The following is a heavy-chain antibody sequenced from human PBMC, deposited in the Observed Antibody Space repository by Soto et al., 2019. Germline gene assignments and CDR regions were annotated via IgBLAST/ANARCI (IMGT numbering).Heavy chain of an antibody. D-gene: IGHD5-12*01. J-gene: IGHJ4*02. Sequence: QVQLVESGGGVVQPGRSLRLSCAASGFTFSSYAMHWVRQAPGKGLEWVAVISYDGSNKYYADSVKGRFTISRDNSKNTLYLQMNSLRAEDTAVYYCARDSLSRDGYNTGGDYFDYWGQRTLVTVSS. CDR3: ARDSLSRDGYNTGGDYFDY. CDR2: ISYDGSNK. CDR1: GFTFSSYA. V-gene: IGHV3-30-3*01.